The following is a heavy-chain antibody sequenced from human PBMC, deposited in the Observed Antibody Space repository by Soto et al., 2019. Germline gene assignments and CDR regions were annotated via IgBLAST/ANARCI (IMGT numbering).Heavy chain of an antibody. CDR2: ISYDGSNK. J-gene: IGHJ6*02. CDR1: GFTFSSYG. D-gene: IGHD3-10*01. Sequence: QVQLVESGGGVVQPGRSLRLSCAASGFTFSSYGMHWVRQAPGKGLEWVAVISYDGSNKYYADSVKGRFTISRDNSKNTLYLQMNSLRAEDTAVYYCAKDPGSDYYGMDVWGQGTTVTVSS. V-gene: IGHV3-30*18. CDR3: AKDPGSDYYGMDV.